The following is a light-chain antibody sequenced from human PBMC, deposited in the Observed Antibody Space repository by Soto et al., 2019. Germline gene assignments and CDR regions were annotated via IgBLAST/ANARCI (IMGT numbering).Light chain of an antibody. CDR3: LQDYNYPCT. Sequence: QMTQCPSSRSASVGDRVSSTCLASQGIRNDLGWYQQKPGKAPKLLIYAASSLQSGVPSRFSGSGSGTDFTLTISSLQPEDFATYYCLQDYNYPCTFGQGTKVDIK. V-gene: IGKV1-6*01. CDR1: QGIRND. CDR2: AAS. J-gene: IGKJ1*01.